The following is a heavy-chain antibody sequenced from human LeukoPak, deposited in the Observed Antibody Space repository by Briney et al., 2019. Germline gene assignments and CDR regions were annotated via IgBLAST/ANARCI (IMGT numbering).Heavy chain of an antibody. V-gene: IGHV3-21*01. J-gene: IGHJ4*02. Sequence: GGSLRLSCAASGFTFSSYSMNWVRQAPGKGLEWVSSISSSSSYIYYADSVKGRFTISRDNARNSLYLQMNSLRAEDTAVYYCATALGYCSGGSCEIDYWGQGTLVTVSS. CDR1: GFTFSSYS. CDR3: ATALGYCSGGSCEIDY. CDR2: ISSSSSYI. D-gene: IGHD2-15*01.